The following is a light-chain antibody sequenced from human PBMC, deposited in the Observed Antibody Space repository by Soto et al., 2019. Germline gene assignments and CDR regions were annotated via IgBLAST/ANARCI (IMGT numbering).Light chain of an antibody. J-gene: IGKJ4*01. CDR2: GAS. CDR3: QQCFHSRLT. CDR1: QNINTY. Sequence: DIQMTQSPSSLSASVGDIVTITCRACQNINTYLNWYQQKPGKAPNLLIYGASTLQNGVPPRFSGSGSGTDFTLTITSLQPVDFVTYCCQQCFHSRLTFGGGTNVEIK. V-gene: IGKV1-39*01.